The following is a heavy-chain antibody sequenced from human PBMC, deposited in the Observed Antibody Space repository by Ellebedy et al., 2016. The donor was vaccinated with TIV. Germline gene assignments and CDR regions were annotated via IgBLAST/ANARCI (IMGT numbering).Heavy chain of an antibody. D-gene: IGHD3-10*01. Sequence: GESLKISCTASGFTFTYYWIHWVRQAPGKGLVWVSHIDSDGTTTNYADSVKGRFTISRDNAKNTVYLQMSSLKTEDTAIYYCTIPSAIGEPDYWGQGTLVTVSS. CDR1: GFTFTYYW. V-gene: IGHV3-74*01. J-gene: IGHJ4*02. CDR3: TIPSAIGEPDY. CDR2: IDSDGTTT.